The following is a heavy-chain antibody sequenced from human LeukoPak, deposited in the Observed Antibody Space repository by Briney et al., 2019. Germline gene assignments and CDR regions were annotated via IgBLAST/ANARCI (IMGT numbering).Heavy chain of an antibody. V-gene: IGHV3-9*01. CDR2: ISWNSGSI. D-gene: IGHD2-15*01. CDR1: GFTFDDYA. J-gene: IGHJ4*02. CDR3: ARTPSYCSGGRCYVSHYFDY. Sequence: PGGSLRLSCAASGFTFDDYAMHWVRQAPGKGLGWVSGISWNSGSIGYADSVKGRFTISRDNAKNSLYLQMNSLRAEDTASYYCARTPSYCSGGRCYVSHYFDYWGQGTLATVSS.